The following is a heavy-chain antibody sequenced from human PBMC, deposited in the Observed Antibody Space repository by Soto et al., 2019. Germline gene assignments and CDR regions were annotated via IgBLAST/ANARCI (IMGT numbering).Heavy chain of an antibody. CDR3: ARAVAVAGNWLWIYAFDI. D-gene: IGHD6-19*01. J-gene: IGHJ3*02. V-gene: IGHV3-23*01. CDR2: ISGSGGST. Sequence: GGSLRLSCAASGFTFSSYAMSWVRQAPGKGLEWVSAISGSGGSTYYADSVKGRFTISRDNSKNTLYLQMNSLRAEDTAVYYCARAVAVAGNWLWIYAFDIWGQGTMVTVSS. CDR1: GFTFSSYA.